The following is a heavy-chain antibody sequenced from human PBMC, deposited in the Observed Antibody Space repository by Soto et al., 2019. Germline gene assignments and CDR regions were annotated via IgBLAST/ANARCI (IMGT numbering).Heavy chain of an antibody. CDR3: ARAPMQRDIVTGYYYWDYFDY. D-gene: IGHD3-9*01. Sequence: ASVKVSCKASGYTFTGYYMHWVRQAPGQGLEWMGWINPNSGGTNYAQKFQGRVTMTRDTSISTAYMELSRLRSDDTAAYYCARAPMQRDIVTGYYYWDYFDYWGQGTLVTLSS. CDR2: INPNSGGT. CDR1: GYTFTGYY. V-gene: IGHV1-2*02. J-gene: IGHJ4*02.